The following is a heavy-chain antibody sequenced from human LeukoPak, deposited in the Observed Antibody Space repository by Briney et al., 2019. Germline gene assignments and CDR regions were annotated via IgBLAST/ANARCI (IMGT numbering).Heavy chain of an antibody. CDR2: IPYDGSNK. J-gene: IGHJ3*02. D-gene: IGHD3-22*01. V-gene: IGHV3-30*04. CDR3: AKKWSGDYDSSGVNDAFDI. CDR1: GFTFSSYA. Sequence: PGGSLRLSCAASGFTFSSYAMHWVRQAPGKGLEWVAVIPYDGSNKYYADSVKGRFTISRDNSKNTLYLQMNSLRAEDTAVYYCAKKWSGDYDSSGVNDAFDIWGQGTMVTVSS.